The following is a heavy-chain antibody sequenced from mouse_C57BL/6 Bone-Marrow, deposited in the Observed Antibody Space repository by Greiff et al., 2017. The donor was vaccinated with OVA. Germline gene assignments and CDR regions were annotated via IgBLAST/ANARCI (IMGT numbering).Heavy chain of an antibody. V-gene: IGHV1-85*01. Sequence: QVQLQQSGPELVKPGASVKLSCKASGYTFTSYDINWVKQRPGQGLEWIGWIYPRDGSNKYNETFKGKATLTVDTSSSTAYMELHSLTSEDSAVYFCARADEVAPDYYAMDYWGQGTSVTVSS. CDR2: IYPRDGSN. CDR3: ARADEVAPDYYAMDY. J-gene: IGHJ4*01. D-gene: IGHD6-1*01. CDR1: GYTFTSYD.